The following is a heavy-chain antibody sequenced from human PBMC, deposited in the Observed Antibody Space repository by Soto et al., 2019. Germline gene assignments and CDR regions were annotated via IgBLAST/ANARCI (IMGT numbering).Heavy chain of an antibody. CDR2: IIPIFGTA. V-gene: IGHV1-69*12. D-gene: IGHD3-3*01. CDR3: ASLLDLYYCYGMDV. Sequence: QVQLVQYGAEVQKPGSSVKVSCKASGGTFSSYAISWVRQAPGQGLEWMGGIIPIFGTANYAQKFQGRVTLTADESTSTAYMELSSMRSVDTAVYSCASLLDLYYCYGMDVWGQGTTVTVSS. J-gene: IGHJ6*02. CDR1: GGTFSSYA.